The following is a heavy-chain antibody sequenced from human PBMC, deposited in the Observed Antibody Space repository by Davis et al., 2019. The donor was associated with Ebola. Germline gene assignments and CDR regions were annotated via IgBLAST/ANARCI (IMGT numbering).Heavy chain of an antibody. CDR3: ATETQYYDSSGYFLDYFDY. V-gene: IGHV1-69*13. CDR1: GGTFSSYA. J-gene: IGHJ4*02. CDR2: IIPIFGTA. Sequence: SVKVSCKASGGTFSSYAISWVRQAPGHGLEWMGGIIPIFGTANYAQKFQGRVTITADESTSTAYMELSSLRSEDTAVYYCATETQYYDSSGYFLDYFDYWGQGTLVTVSS. D-gene: IGHD3-22*01.